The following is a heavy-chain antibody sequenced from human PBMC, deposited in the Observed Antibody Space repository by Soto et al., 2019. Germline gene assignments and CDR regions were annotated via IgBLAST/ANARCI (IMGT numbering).Heavy chain of an antibody. CDR1: GGSISRGGYS. CDR2: IYYSGST. CDR3: ARGNSTVTTDYFDY. J-gene: IGHJ4*02. V-gene: IGHV4-30-4*08. D-gene: IGHD4-17*01. Sequence: SETLSLTCAVSGGSISRGGYSWSWIRQPPGKGLEWIGYIYYSGSTYYNPSLKSRVTISVDTSKNQFSLKLSSVTAADTAVYYCARGNSTVTTDYFDYWGQGTLVTVSS.